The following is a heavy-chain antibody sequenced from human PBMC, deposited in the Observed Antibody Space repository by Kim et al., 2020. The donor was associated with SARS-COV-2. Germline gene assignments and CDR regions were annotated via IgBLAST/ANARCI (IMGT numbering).Heavy chain of an antibody. D-gene: IGHD3-10*01. J-gene: IGHJ6*02. CDR2: ISYDGSNK. Sequence: GGSLRLSCAASGFTFSSYAMHWVRQAPGKGLEWVAVISYDGSNKYYADSVKGRFTISRDNSKNTLYLQMNSLRAEDTAVYYCARDRTMVRGTLRGTRYYGMDVWGQGTTVTVSS. CDR3: ARDRTMVRGTLRGTRYYGMDV. CDR1: GFTFSSYA. V-gene: IGHV3-30*04.